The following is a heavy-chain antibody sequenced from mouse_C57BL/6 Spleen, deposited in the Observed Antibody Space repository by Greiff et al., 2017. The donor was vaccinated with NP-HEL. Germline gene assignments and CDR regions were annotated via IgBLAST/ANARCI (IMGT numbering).Heavy chain of an antibody. CDR3: ARSGTYFDY. J-gene: IGHJ2*01. D-gene: IGHD2-14*01. V-gene: IGHV7-3*01. CDR1: GFTFTDYY. Sequence: EVKLMESGGGLVQPGGSLSLSCAASGFTFTDYYMSWVRQPPGKALEWLGFIRNKANGYTTEYSASVKGRFTISRDNSQSILYLQMNALRAEDSATYYCARSGTYFDYWGQGTTLTVSS. CDR2: IRNKANGYTT.